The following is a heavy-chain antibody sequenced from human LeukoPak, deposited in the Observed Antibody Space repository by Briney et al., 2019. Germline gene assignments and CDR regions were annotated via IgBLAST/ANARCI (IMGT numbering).Heavy chain of an antibody. CDR2: IHPSRRL. D-gene: IGHD3-22*01. CDR1: GASFSSGDQY. CDR3: SRGLDSRKLGY. Sequence: SQTLSLTPTVPGASFSSGDQYTNWVSQRPGKCLGWIVSIHPSRRLYNNPSFQSRVTIPIDTSKNQFSLKLNSVSAADTAVYFCSRGLDSRKLGYWGQGTLVTVPS. V-gene: IGHV4-31*03. J-gene: IGHJ4*02.